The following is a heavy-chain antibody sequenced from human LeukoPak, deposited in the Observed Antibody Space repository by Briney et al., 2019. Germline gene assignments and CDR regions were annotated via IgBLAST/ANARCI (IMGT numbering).Heavy chain of an antibody. V-gene: IGHV1-18*01. CDR1: GYTFTSYG. CDR3: ATPATDY. Sequence: ASVKVSCKASGYTFTSYGISWVRQAPGQGLEWMGWISAYNGNTNYAQKLQGRVTMTEDTSTDTAYMELSSLRSEDTAVYYCATPATDYWGQGTLVTVSS. CDR2: ISAYNGNT. J-gene: IGHJ4*02.